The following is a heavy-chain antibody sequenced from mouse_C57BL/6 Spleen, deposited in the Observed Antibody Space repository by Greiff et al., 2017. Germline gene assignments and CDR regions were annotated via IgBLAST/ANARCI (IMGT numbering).Heavy chain of an antibody. V-gene: IGHV5-6*01. D-gene: IGHD2-5*01. CDR2: ISSGGSYT. Sequence: EVQGVESGGDLVKPGGSLKLSCAASGFTFSSYGMSWVRQTPDKRLEWVATISSGGSYTYYPDSVKGRFTISRDNAKNTLYLQMSSLKSEDTAMYYCARHLYSNYYFDYWGQGTTLTVSS. CDR1: GFTFSSYG. J-gene: IGHJ2*01. CDR3: ARHLYSNYYFDY.